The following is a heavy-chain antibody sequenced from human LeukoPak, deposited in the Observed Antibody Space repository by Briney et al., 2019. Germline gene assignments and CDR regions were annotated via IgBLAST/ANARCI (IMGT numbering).Heavy chain of an antibody. V-gene: IGHV3-23*01. CDR1: GFTFSSYA. CDR2: ISGSGGST. D-gene: IGHD3-10*01. J-gene: IGHJ4*02. CDR3: AKGGGSYGSGSYLVDY. Sequence: GGSLRLSCAASGFTFSSYAMSWVRQAPGKGLEWVSAISGSGGSTYYADSVKGRFTISSDNSKNTLYLQMNSLRAEDTAVYYCAKGGGSYGSGSYLVDYWGQGTLVTVSS.